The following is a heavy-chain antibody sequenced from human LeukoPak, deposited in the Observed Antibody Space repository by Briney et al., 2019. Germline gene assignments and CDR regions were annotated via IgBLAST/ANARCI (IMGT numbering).Heavy chain of an antibody. V-gene: IGHV5-51*01. J-gene: IGHJ6*03. Sequence: PGESLKISCKGSGYSFTSYWIGWVRQMPGKGLEWMGIIYPGDSDTRYSPSFQGQVTISADKSISTAYLQWSSLKASDTAMYYCARHSRGSYLWDYMDVWGKGTTVTVSS. CDR3: ARHSRGSYLWDYMDV. D-gene: IGHD1-26*01. CDR1: GYSFTSYW. CDR2: IYPGDSDT.